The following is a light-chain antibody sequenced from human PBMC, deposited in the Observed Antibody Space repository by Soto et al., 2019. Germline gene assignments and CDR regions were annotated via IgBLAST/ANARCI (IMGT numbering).Light chain of an antibody. CDR2: DAS. CDR3: QQRSNWPQVT. J-gene: IGKJ4*01. Sequence: EIVLTQSPGTLSLSPGERATLSCRASQSVSNNYLAWYQQKPGQAPRLLIYDASNRATGIPARFSGSGSGTDFTLTISSLEPEDFAVYYCQQRSNWPQVTFGGGTKVDIK. V-gene: IGKV3-11*01. CDR1: QSVSNNY.